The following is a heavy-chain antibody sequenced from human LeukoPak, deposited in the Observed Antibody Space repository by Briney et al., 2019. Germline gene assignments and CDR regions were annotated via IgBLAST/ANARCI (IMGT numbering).Heavy chain of an antibody. Sequence: GGSLRLSCAASGFAFSSYGMHWVRQAPGKGLEWVAFIRYDGSNKYYADSVKGRFTISRDNSKNTLYLQMNSLRAEDTAVYYCAKGPEWELLTWGQGTLVTVSS. D-gene: IGHD1-26*01. CDR1: GFAFSSYG. CDR3: AKGPEWELLT. J-gene: IGHJ5*02. V-gene: IGHV3-30*02. CDR2: IRYDGSNK.